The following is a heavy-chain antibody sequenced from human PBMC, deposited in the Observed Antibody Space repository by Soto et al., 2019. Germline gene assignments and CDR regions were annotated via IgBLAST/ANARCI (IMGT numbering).Heavy chain of an antibody. CDR2: IYYSGST. Sequence: PSETLSLTCTVSGDSISSYYWSWIRQPPGKGLEWIGYIYYSGSTNYNPSLKSRVTISVDTSKNQFSLKLSSVTAADTAVYYCARMGMEQQLVLDYWGQGPLVTVSS. CDR1: GDSISSYY. CDR3: ARMGMEQQLVLDY. J-gene: IGHJ4*02. D-gene: IGHD6-13*01. V-gene: IGHV4-59*08.